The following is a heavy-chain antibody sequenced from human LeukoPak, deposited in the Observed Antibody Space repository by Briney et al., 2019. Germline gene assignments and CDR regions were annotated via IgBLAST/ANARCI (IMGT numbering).Heavy chain of an antibody. V-gene: IGHV1-46*01. CDR1: GYTFTRYY. D-gene: IGHD3-9*01. CDR2: INPSGGST. Sequence: GASVTVSFLASGYTFTRYYMHWVRQAPGQGLEWMGLINPSGGSTSYAQKFQGRVTMTRDTSTSTVYMELSSLRSEDTAVYYCARVPILTGYSQGGWFDPWGQGTLVTVSS. J-gene: IGHJ5*02. CDR3: ARVPILTGYSQGGWFDP.